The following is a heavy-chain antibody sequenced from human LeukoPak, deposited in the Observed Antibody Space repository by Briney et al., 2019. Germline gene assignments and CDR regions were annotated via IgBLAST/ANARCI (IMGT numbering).Heavy chain of an antibody. V-gene: IGHV1-2*06. Sequence: ASVKVSCKASGYTFTSYDINWVRQATGQGLEWMGRINPNSGGTNYAQKFQGRVTMTRDTSISTAYMELSRLRSDDTAVYYCARVGRAVAGINWFDPWGQGTLVTVSS. CDR1: GYTFTSYD. D-gene: IGHD6-19*01. CDR2: INPNSGGT. CDR3: ARVGRAVAGINWFDP. J-gene: IGHJ5*02.